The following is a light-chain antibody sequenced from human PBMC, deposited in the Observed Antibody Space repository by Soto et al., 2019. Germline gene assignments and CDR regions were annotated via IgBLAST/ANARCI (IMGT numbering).Light chain of an antibody. V-gene: IGLV2-14*03. CDR3: SSYTRSSTHV. J-gene: IGLJ1*01. CDR2: DVS. CDR1: SSDVGAYNF. Sequence: QSALTQPASVSGSPGQSITISSTGTSSDVGAYNFVSWYQQHPGKVPKLMIFDVSSRPSGVSDRFSGSKSGNTASLTISGLQAEDEGDYYCSSYTRSSTHVFGSGTMVTVL.